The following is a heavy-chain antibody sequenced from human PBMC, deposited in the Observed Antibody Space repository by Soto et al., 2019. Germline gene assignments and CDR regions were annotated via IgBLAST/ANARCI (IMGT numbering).Heavy chain of an antibody. CDR1: GFTFSFFD. Sequence: QLQLVESGGGVVQPGTSLRLSCVGSGFTFSFFDLHWVRQATGKGVEWVSLISYDGRRKFYADSVTGRVNISRDNSKNQGSLKSNSLGVEDTAVYYCARGSKGVKPLRSALAVWGPGTTVTVSS. D-gene: IGHD2-2*01. V-gene: IGHV3-30*04. J-gene: IGHJ6*02. CDR3: ARGSKGVKPLRSALAV. CDR2: ISYDGRRK.